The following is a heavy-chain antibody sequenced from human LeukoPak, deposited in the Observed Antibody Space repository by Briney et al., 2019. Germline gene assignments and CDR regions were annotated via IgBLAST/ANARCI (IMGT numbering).Heavy chain of an antibody. V-gene: IGHV1-18*01. CDR3: ARSPHILTGENFDY. CDR2: ISAYNGNT. D-gene: IGHD3-9*01. J-gene: IGHJ4*02. CDR1: GYAFTSYG. Sequence: PPASVKVSCKASGYAFTSYGISWVRQAPGQGLEWMGWISAYNGNTNYAQKFQGRVTMTRDTSISTAYMELSRLRSDDTAVYYCARSPHILTGENFDYWGQGTLVTVSS.